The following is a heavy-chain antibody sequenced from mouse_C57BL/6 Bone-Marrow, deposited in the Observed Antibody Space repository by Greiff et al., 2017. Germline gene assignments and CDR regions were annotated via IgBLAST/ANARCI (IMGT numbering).Heavy chain of an antibody. CDR1: GFTFSDYG. J-gene: IGHJ3*01. V-gene: IGHV5-17*01. Sequence: EVQGVESGGGLVKPGGSLKLSCAASGFTFSDYGMHWVRQAPEKGLEWVAYISSGSSTIYSADTVKGRFTIARDNAKNTLFLQMTSLRSEDTAMYYCARKAYDSNYAWLAYWGQGTLVTVSA. CDR3: ARKAYDSNYAWLAY. CDR2: ISSGSSTI. D-gene: IGHD2-5*01.